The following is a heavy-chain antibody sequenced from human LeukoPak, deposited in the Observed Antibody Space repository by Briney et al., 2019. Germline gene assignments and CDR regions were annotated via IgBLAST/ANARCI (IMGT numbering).Heavy chain of an antibody. J-gene: IGHJ4*02. V-gene: IGHV4-39*01. Sequence: PSESLSLTCTVSGGSIRSSPHYWGWIRQPPGKGLEWIGSISYSGSTYYNPSLKSRVTISVDTSKNQFSLKLTSVTAADTAVYYCARHTYSGYDLAYWGQGTLVTVSS. CDR1: GGSIRSSPHY. CDR3: ARHTYSGYDLAY. D-gene: IGHD5-12*01. CDR2: ISYSGST.